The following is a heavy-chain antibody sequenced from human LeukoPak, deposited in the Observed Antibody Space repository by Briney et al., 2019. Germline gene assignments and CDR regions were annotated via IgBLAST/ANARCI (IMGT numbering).Heavy chain of an antibody. J-gene: IGHJ5*02. D-gene: IGHD6-19*01. CDR1: GYSFTSYW. CDR3: ARSVPAIAVAGWFDP. CDR2: IYPGDSDT. V-gene: IGHV5-51*01. Sequence: GESLKTSCKGSGYSFTSYWIGWVPQIPGKGLEWMGIIYPGDSDTRYSPSFQGQVTISADKSISTAYLQWSSLKASDTAMYYCARSVPAIAVAGWFDPWGQGTLVTVSS.